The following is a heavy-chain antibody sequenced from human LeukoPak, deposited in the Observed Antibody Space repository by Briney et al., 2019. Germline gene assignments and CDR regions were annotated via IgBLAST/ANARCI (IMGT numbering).Heavy chain of an antibody. D-gene: IGHD3-10*01. V-gene: IGHV1-46*01. CDR1: GYTFTSYY. J-gene: IGHJ4*02. Sequence: ASVKVSCKASGYTFTSYYMHWVRQAPGQGLEWMGIINPSGGSTSYAQKFQGRVTMNRDMSTSTVYMELSSLRSEDTAVYYCARGRWGSGSYYAHYYFDYWGQGTLVTVSS. CDR2: INPSGGST. CDR3: ARGRWGSGSYYAHYYFDY.